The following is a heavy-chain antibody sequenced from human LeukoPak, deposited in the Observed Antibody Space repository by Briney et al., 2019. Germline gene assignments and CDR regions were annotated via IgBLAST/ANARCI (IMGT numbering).Heavy chain of an antibody. Sequence: GGSLRLSCAASGFTFDDYAMHWVRQAPGKGLEWVSAISGSGGSTYYADSVKGRFTISRDNSKNTLYLQMNSLRAEDTAVYYCAKDPKQHYYDSSGYYVWGQGTLVTVSS. J-gene: IGHJ4*02. CDR3: AKDPKQHYYDSSGYYV. CDR1: GFTFDDYA. V-gene: IGHV3-23*01. CDR2: ISGSGGST. D-gene: IGHD3-22*01.